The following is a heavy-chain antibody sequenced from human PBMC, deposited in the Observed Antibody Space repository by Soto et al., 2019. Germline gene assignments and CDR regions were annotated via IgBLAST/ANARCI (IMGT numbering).Heavy chain of an antibody. Sequence: SETLSLTCTVSGGSISSSSYYWGWIRQPPGKGLEWIGSIYYSGSTYYNPSLKSRVTISVDTSKNQFSLKLSSVTAADTAVYYCARQVYDFWSGRNYMDVWGKGTTVTVSS. CDR2: IYYSGST. J-gene: IGHJ6*03. V-gene: IGHV4-39*01. CDR3: ARQVYDFWSGRNYMDV. D-gene: IGHD3-3*01. CDR1: GGSISSSSYY.